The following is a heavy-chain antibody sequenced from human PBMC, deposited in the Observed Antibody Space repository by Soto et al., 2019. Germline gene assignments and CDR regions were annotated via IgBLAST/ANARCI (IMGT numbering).Heavy chain of an antibody. CDR3: ARDFGVVIRFYYHYGMDV. J-gene: IGHJ6*02. Sequence: QVQLVQSGAEVKKPGSSVKVSCKASGGTFSSYAISWVRQAPGQGLEWMGGIIPIFGTANYAQKFQGRVTITADESTSTAYMELSSLRAEDTAVYYCARDFGVVIRFYYHYGMDVWGQGPTVTVSS. CDR1: GGTFSSYA. CDR2: IIPIFGTA. D-gene: IGHD3-3*01. V-gene: IGHV1-69*01.